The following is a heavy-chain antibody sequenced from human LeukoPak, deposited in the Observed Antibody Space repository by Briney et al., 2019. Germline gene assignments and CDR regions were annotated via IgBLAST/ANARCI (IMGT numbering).Heavy chain of an antibody. CDR1: GYTFTGYY. J-gene: IGHJ4*02. CDR2: INPNSGGT. D-gene: IGHD4-17*01. V-gene: IGHV1-2*02. Sequence: ASVKVSCKASGYTFTGYYMRWVRQAPGQGLEWMGWINPNSGGTNYAQKFQGRVTMTRDTSISTAYMELSRLRSDDTAVYYCARVRVTIQIFDIGYWGQGTLVTVSS. CDR3: ARVRVTIQIFDIGY.